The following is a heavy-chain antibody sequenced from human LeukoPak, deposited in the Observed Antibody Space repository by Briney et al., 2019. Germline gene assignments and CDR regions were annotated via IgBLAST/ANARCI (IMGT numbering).Heavy chain of an antibody. D-gene: IGHD6-13*01. CDR3: AREYSSSYYFDY. V-gene: IGHV3-48*02. CDR2: ISSGSESST. CDR1: GFTFSSYS. Sequence: HGGSLRLSCAASGFTFSSYSMNWVRQVPGKGLEWVSYISSGSESSTYYAESVKGRFTISRDNAKNSLYLQMNSLRDEDTAVYYCAREYSSSYYFDYWGQGTLVTVSS. J-gene: IGHJ4*02.